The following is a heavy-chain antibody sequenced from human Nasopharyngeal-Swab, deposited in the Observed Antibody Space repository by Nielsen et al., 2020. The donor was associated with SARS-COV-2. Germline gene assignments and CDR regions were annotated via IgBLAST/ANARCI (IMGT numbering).Heavy chain of an antibody. CDR2: TYYGSKWYN. D-gene: IGHD3-9*01. CDR1: GDSVSSNNVG. V-gene: IGHV6-1*01. Sequence: SQTLSLTCAISGDSVSSNNVGWNWIRQSPSRGLEWLGRTYYGSKWYNYYAPSVKSRVTIKPDTSKNQFSLQMDSVTPEDSAVYYCARGFLQTGFDYWGQGTLVTVSS. J-gene: IGHJ4*02. CDR3: ARGFLQTGFDY.